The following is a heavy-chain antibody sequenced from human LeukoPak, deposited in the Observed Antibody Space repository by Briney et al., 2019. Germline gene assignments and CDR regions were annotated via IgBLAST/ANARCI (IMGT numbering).Heavy chain of an antibody. CDR2: INHSGST. V-gene: IGHV4-34*01. CDR3: ASVKLYSSGWYDAFDI. CDR1: GGSFSGYY. J-gene: IGHJ3*02. D-gene: IGHD6-19*01. Sequence: PSETPSLTCAVYGGSFSGYYWSWIRQPPGKGLEWIGEINHSGSTNYNQSLKSRVTISVDTSKNQFSLKLSSVTAADTAVYYCASVKLYSSGWYDAFDIWGQGTMVTVSS.